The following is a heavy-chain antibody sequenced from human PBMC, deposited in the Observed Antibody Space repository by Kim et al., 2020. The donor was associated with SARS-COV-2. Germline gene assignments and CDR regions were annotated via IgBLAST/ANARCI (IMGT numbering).Heavy chain of an antibody. CDR3: ARRGITMVRGGAATGWFDP. D-gene: IGHD3-10*01. Sequence: SRVTISVDTSKNQFSLKLSSVTAADTAVYYCARRGITMVRGGAATGWFDPWGQGTLVTVSS. V-gene: IGHV4-39*01. J-gene: IGHJ5*02.